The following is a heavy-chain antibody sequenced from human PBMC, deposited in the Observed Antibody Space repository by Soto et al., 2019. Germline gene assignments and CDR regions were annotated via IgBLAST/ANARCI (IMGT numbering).Heavy chain of an antibody. D-gene: IGHD2-15*01. V-gene: IGHV1-69*13. CDR3: ARGLRTGNYGMDV. J-gene: IGHJ6*02. CDR2: IIPMFETV. CDR1: GGTFDNYA. Sequence: ASVNCPCKASGGTFDNYAVSWVRQAPGQGLEWMGGIIPMFETVNYAQRFQGRLTIAADESTSTAYMELTSLTSADTAIYFCARGLRTGNYGMDVWGQGTTVTVSS.